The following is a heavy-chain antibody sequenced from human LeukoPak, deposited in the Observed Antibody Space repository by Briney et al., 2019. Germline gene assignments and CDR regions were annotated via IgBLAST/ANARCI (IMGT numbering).Heavy chain of an antibody. CDR1: GFTFSSYA. CDR3: ARDWDYGGSLFDC. J-gene: IGHJ4*02. Sequence: GRSLRLSCAASGFTFSSYAMHWVRQAPGKGLEWVAVISYDGSNKYYADSVKGRFTISRDNSKNTLYLQMNSLRAEDTAVYYCARDWDYGGSLFDCWGQGTLVTVSS. D-gene: IGHD4-23*01. V-gene: IGHV3-30*04. CDR2: ISYDGSNK.